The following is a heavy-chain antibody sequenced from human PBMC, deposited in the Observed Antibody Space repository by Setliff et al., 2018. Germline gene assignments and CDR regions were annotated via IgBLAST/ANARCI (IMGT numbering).Heavy chain of an antibody. CDR3: SRLVRFCTRIVCQRLSGDDY. Sequence: ASVKVSCKASGYTFTNYGITWVRQAPGQGLEWMGWIFPKTGNTYFPHKVQGRVTMTADTSTTTAYLELRSLRSDDTAVYYCSRLVRFCTRIVCQRLSGDDYWGQGTLVTVSS. J-gene: IGHJ4*02. D-gene: IGHD3-10*01. CDR2: IFPKTGNT. CDR1: GYTFTNYG. V-gene: IGHV1-18*01.